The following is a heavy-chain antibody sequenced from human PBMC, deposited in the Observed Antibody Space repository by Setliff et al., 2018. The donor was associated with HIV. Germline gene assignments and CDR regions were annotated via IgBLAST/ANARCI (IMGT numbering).Heavy chain of an antibody. Sequence: SETLSLTCTVSGGSINSSTYYWGWIRQPPGKGPEWIGSFYYSGRTYYSPSLRSRVTISVDTSKNQFSLRLRSVTAADTAVYYCARQYNRQYGMDVWGQGTTVTVSS. CDR3: ARQYNRQYGMDV. V-gene: IGHV4-39*01. CDR1: GGSINSSTYY. D-gene: IGHD1-20*01. CDR2: FYYSGRT. J-gene: IGHJ6*02.